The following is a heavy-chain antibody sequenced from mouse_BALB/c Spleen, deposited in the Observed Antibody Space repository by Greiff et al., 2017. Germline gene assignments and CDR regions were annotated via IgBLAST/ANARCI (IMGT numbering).Heavy chain of an antibody. V-gene: IGHV5-4*02. CDR2: ISDGGSYT. J-gene: IGHJ3*01. CDR1: GFTFSDYY. CDR3: ARDREVVATEGFAY. D-gene: IGHD1-1*01. Sequence: EVQVVESGGGLVKPGGSLKLSCAASGFTFSDYYMYWVRQTPEKRLEWVATISDGGSYTYYPDSVKGRFTISRDNAKNNLYLQMSSLKSEDTAMYYCARDREVVATEGFAYWGQGTLVTVSA.